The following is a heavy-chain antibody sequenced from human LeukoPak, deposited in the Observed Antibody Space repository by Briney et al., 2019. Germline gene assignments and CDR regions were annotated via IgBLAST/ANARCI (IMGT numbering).Heavy chain of an antibody. Sequence: NPSETLSLTCAVSGGSISSSNWYTWVRQPPGKGLEWIGEIYHSGSTNYNPSLESRVTLSVDKSKNQFSLKLTSVTAADTAVYYCARGGGYYFDYWGQGTLATVSS. J-gene: IGHJ4*02. D-gene: IGHD1-26*01. CDR2: IYHSGST. CDR1: GGSISSSNW. V-gene: IGHV4-4*02. CDR3: ARGGGYYFDY.